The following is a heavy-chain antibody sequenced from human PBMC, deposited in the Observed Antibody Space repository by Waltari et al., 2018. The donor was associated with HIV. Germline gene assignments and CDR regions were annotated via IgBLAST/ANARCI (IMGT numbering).Heavy chain of an antibody. Sequence: HPLDPGPGLVNPSQTLPLASRLPGGSIPRSSYYWAWIRQPPGKGLEWIGSVYYGGESSYKESLVRGVTISLDTSKTQFSLSVRSVAATDPAVYYCARRQYGTSADGWSQGTLVTVS. CDR2: VYYGGES. D-gene: IGHD3-10*01. CDR1: GGSIPRSSYY. V-gene: IGHV4-39*01. CDR3: ARRQYGTSADG. J-gene: IGHJ4*02.